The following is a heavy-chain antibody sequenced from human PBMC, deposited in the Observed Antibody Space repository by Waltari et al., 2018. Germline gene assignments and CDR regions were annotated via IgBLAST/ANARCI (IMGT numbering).Heavy chain of an antibody. CDR3: ARGDGDLDYDYYHMDV. D-gene: IGHD4-17*01. CDR1: GGSMSNFY. J-gene: IGHJ6*03. CDR2: ISHTGNT. V-gene: IGHV4-59*13. Sequence: VQLQESGPGLVKPSETLSLTCTVSGGSMSNFYWSWIRQPPGKGPEWIGYISHTGNTNYNPSLKGRVIISVDTSKKQFSLKVSSLTAADTAVYYCARGDGDLDYDYYHMDVWGKGTTVTVSS.